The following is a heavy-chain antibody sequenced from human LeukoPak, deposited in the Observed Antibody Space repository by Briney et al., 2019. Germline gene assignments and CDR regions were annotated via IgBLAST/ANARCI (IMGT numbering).Heavy chain of an antibody. CDR3: AREDYYGSGSYYDYNWFDP. J-gene: IGHJ5*02. CDR1: GYSISSGYF. V-gene: IGHV4-38-2*02. CDR2: IYHSGTT. D-gene: IGHD3-10*01. Sequence: PSETLSLTCTVSGYSISSGYFWGWIRQPPGKGLEWIGSIYHSGTTYYNPSLKSRVTISVDTSKNQFSLKLTSVTAADTAVYYCAREDYYGSGSYYDYNWFDPWGQGTLVTVSS.